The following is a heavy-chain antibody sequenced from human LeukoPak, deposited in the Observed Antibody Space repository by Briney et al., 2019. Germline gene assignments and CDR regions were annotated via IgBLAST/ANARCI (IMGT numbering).Heavy chain of an antibody. CDR1: GFTSTSYW. Sequence: GGSLRLSCAPSGFTSTSYWMHWVRQAPEKGLVWVSRINSDGSRTSYADSVKGRFTISRDNAKNTLYLQMNSLRGGETAVYYCARGWGGTMVRGALDFWGQGTLVTVSS. CDR3: ARGWGGTMVRGALDF. J-gene: IGHJ4*02. CDR2: INSDGSRT. V-gene: IGHV3-74*01. D-gene: IGHD3-10*01.